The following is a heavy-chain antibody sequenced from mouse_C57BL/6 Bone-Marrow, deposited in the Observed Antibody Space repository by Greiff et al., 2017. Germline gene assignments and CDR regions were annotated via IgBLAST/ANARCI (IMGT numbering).Heavy chain of an antibody. V-gene: IGHV5-4*01. Sequence: EVQGVESGGGLVKPGGSLKLSCAASGFTFSSYAMSWVRQTPEKRLEWVATISDGGSYTYYPDNVKGRFTISRDNAKNNLYLQMSHLKSEDTAVYYCARDLLCRFAYWGQGTLVTVSA. D-gene: IGHD2-1*01. CDR3: ARDLLCRFAY. J-gene: IGHJ3*01. CDR2: ISDGGSYT. CDR1: GFTFSSYA.